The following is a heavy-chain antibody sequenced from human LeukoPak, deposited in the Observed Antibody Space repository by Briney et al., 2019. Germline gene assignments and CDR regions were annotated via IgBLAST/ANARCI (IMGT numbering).Heavy chain of an antibody. D-gene: IGHD2-15*01. Sequence: GGSLRLSCAASGFTVSSNYMSWVRQAPGKGLEWVSVIYSGGSTYYADSVKGRFTITRDNSKNTLYLQMNSLRAEDTAVYYCARDLFCNGGSCPINLYHYSGMDVWGQGTTVTVSS. CDR3: ARDLFCNGGSCPINLYHYSGMDV. J-gene: IGHJ6*02. V-gene: IGHV3-53*01. CDR1: GFTVSSNY. CDR2: IYSGGST.